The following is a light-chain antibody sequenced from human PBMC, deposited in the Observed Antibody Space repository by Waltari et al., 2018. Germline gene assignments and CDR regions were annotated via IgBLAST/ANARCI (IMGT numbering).Light chain of an antibody. CDR3: SSYAGSNNYVV. Sequence: QSALTQPPSASGSPGQSVTIPCTGTSSDVGGYNYVSWYQQHPGKAPKLMIYEVSKRPSVVPHRFSGSKSGNTASLTVSGLQAEDEADYYCSSYAGSNNYVVFGGGTKLTVL. CDR2: EVS. V-gene: IGLV2-8*01. J-gene: IGLJ2*01. CDR1: SSDVGGYNY.